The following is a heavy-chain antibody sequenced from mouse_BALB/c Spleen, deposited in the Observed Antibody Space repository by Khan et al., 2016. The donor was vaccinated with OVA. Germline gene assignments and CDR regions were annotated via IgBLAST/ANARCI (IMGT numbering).Heavy chain of an antibody. Sequence: EVQLQESGPGLVKPSQSLSLTCTVTGYSITSNYAWSWIRQFPGNKLEWMGYISYSGSTSYNPSLKSRISVTRDPSENQFFLKLNSVTTEDTATYDCARQTCYGYALDYWGQGTSVTVSS. CDR2: ISYSGST. CDR3: ARQTCYGYALDY. D-gene: IGHD1-1*01. J-gene: IGHJ4*01. V-gene: IGHV3-2*02. CDR1: GYSITSNYA.